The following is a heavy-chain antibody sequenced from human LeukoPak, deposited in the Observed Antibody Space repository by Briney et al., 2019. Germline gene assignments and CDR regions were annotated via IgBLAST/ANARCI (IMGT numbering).Heavy chain of an antibody. V-gene: IGHV1-2*02. D-gene: IGHD2-21*02. Sequence: ASVKVSCKASGYTFTGYYMHWVRQAPGQGLTWMGWINPNTGVTNYAQKFQGRVTMTRATSINTAYMEPDRLTSDDTAIYYCARSYCGGDCYWTIDYWGQGTLVTVSS. CDR1: GYTFTGYY. J-gene: IGHJ4*02. CDR3: ARSYCGGDCYWTIDY. CDR2: INPNTGVT.